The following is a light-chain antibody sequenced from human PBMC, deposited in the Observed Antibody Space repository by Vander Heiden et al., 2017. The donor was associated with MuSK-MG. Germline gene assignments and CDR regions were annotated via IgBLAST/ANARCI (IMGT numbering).Light chain of an antibody. CDR2: GAS. Sequence: EIVLTQSPGTLSLSPGERATLSCRASQSVSSSYLAWYQQKPGQAPRLLIYGASSSATGIPDRFSPSGSGTDFTLTMSRLEPEDFAVYYCQQYASSVTTFAQGTRQKIQ. V-gene: IGKV3-20*01. CDR3: QQYASSVTT. J-gene: IGKJ5*01. CDR1: QSVSSSY.